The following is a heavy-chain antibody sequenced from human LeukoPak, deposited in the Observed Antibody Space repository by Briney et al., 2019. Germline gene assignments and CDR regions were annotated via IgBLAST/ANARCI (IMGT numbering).Heavy chain of an antibody. J-gene: IGHJ5*02. CDR1: GGSFGGFY. CDR2: MNYRGSI. Sequence: PSETLSLTCAVSGGSFGGFYWSWVRQPPGEGLEWIGEMNYRGSINYNPSLKSRVTISVDTSKNEFSLKLTSVTAADTAVYYCARGGGPWGQGTQVTVSS. D-gene: IGHD3-10*01. CDR3: ARGGGP. V-gene: IGHV4-34*01.